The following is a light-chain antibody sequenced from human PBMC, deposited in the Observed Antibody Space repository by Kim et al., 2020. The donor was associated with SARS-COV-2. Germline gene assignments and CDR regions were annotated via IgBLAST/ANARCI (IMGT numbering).Light chain of an antibody. Sequence: ASVGDRVTITCRASQDIANSLAWYQQKPGKVPQVLIYAASTLQSGVPSRFSGSGSGTEFTLTIGGLQTEDVATYYCQKYNSAPWTFGPGTKVDI. CDR2: AAS. CDR3: QKYNSAPWT. J-gene: IGKJ1*01. CDR1: QDIANS. V-gene: IGKV1-27*01.